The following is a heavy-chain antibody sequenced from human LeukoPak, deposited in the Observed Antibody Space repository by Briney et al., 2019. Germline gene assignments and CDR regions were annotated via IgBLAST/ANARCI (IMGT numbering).Heavy chain of an antibody. CDR3: AKDILAAGLFFDY. D-gene: IGHD6-13*01. CDR1: GFTFSLYS. CDR2: ISSSTSTI. V-gene: IGHV3-48*01. Sequence: GGSLRLSCAASGFTFSLYSMNWVRQAPGKGLEWVSYISSSTSTIYYADSVKGRFTISRDNSKNTLYLQMNSLRAEDTAVYYCAKDILAAGLFFDYWGQGILVTVSS. J-gene: IGHJ4*02.